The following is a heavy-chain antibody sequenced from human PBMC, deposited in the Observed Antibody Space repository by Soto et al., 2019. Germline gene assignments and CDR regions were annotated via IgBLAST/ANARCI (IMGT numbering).Heavy chain of an antibody. D-gene: IGHD3-10*01. CDR2: VNPIVSMS. CDR1: GDTLSFYS. Sequence: QVQLVQSGAEVKRPGSSVRVSCKASGDTLSFYSINWVRQAPGLGLEWMGRVNPIVSMSNYAQKFQGRVTMTADKSTSTAYMELSSLRSEDTAIYYCASSYGSGYRAFDYWGQGALVTVSS. V-gene: IGHV1-69*02. CDR3: ASSYGSGYRAFDY. J-gene: IGHJ4*02.